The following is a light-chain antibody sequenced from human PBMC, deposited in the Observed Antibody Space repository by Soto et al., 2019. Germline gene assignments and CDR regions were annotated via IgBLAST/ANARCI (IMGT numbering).Light chain of an antibody. CDR2: ENN. J-gene: IGLJ2*01. V-gene: IGLV1-51*02. CDR1: SSNIGKNY. Sequence: QSVLTQPPSVSAAPGQKVTISCSGSSSNIGKNYVSWYQQIPGAAPKLLIYENNKRPSGIPDRFSGAKSGTSATLGITGLQTGDEADYYCGTWDSSLNVNVILGAGTQVTVL. CDR3: GTWDSSLNVNVI.